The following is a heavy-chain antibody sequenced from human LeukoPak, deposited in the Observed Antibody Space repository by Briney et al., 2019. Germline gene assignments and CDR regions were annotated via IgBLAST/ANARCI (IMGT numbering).Heavy chain of an antibody. D-gene: IGHD6-13*01. CDR2: INPSGGST. CDR3: ARESNIAAAGTPPGY. CDR1: GYTFTSYY. Sequence: ASVKVSCKASGYTFTSYYMHWVRQAPGQGLEWMGIINPSGGSTSYAQKFQGRVTMTRDTSTSTVYMELSSLRSEDTAVYYCARESNIAAAGTPPGYWGQGTLVTVSS. J-gene: IGHJ4*02. V-gene: IGHV1-46*01.